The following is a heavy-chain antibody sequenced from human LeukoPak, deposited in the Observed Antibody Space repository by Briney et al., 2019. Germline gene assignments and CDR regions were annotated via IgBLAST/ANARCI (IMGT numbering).Heavy chain of an antibody. CDR3: ARGPDSSSWRRWFDP. CDR2: INHSGST. Sequence: SETLSLTCAVYGGSFSGYYWSWIRQPPGKGLEWIGEINHSGSTNYNPSLKSRVTISVDTSKNQFSLKLSSVTAADTAVYYCARGPDSSSWRRWFDPWGQGTLVTVSS. J-gene: IGHJ5*02. D-gene: IGHD6-13*01. CDR1: GGSFSGYY. V-gene: IGHV4-34*01.